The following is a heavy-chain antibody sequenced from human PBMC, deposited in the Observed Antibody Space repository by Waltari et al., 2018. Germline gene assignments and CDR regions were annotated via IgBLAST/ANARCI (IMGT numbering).Heavy chain of an antibody. V-gene: IGHV4-59*11. CDR2: IYYSGST. J-gene: IGHJ4*02. Sequence: QVQLQESGPGLVKPSETLSLPCTVSGGSISSPYWTWIRQPPGKGLEWIGYIYYSGSTNYNPSLKSRVTISVDTSKNQFSLKLSSVTAADTAVYYCARGPIVVVYAIMFDYWGQGTLVTVSS. CDR1: GGSISSPY. D-gene: IGHD2-8*02. CDR3: ARGPIVVVYAIMFDY.